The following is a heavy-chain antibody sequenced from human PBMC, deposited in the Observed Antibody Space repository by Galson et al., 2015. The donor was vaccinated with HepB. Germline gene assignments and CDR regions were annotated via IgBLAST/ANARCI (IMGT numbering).Heavy chain of an antibody. CDR2: VIPILGIA. D-gene: IGHD4-17*01. CDR1: GGTFSSYA. Sequence: SVKVSCKASGGTFSSYAISWVRQAPGQGLEWMGRVIPILGIANYAQKFQGRVTITADKSTSTAYMELSSLRAEDTAVYYCARDPFGDPIYWYFDLWGRGTLVTVSS. V-gene: IGHV1-69*04. J-gene: IGHJ2*01. CDR3: ARDPFGDPIYWYFDL.